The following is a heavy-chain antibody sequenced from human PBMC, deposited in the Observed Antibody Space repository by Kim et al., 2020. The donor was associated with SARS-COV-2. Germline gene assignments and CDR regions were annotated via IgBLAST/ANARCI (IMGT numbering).Heavy chain of an antibody. J-gene: IGHJ4*02. CDR3: ARMSQITVAN. Sequence: NPTYAQGFTGRFVFSLDTSVSTAYLQISSLKAEDTAVYYCARMSQITVANWGQGTLVTVSS. D-gene: IGHD3-10*01. V-gene: IGHV7-4-1*02. CDR2: NP.